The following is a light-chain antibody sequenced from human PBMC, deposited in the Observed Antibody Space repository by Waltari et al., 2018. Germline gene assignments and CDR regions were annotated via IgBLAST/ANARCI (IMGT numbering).Light chain of an antibody. J-gene: IGKJ2*01. CDR3: QQHGGSPLYT. CDR2: GSS. Sequence: EIVLTQSPGTLSLSPGERATLSCRASQSVDSIHLAWYQQKPGQAPRLLIYGSSSRATGIPDRFSGSGSGTDFTLTISRLEPEDFAVYYCQQHGGSPLYTFGQGTKLELK. V-gene: IGKV3-20*01. CDR1: QSVDSIH.